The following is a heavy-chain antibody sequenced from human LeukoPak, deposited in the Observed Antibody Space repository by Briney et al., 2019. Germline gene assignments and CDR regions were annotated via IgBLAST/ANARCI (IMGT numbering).Heavy chain of an antibody. Sequence: PGGSLRLSCAASGFTVSSNYMSWVRQAPGKGLEWVSVIYPGGSTYYSDSVKGRFTISRDNSKNTLYLQMNSLRAEDTALYYCARMEGDVYKSPFDYWGQGTLVTVSS. CDR1: GFTVSSNY. CDR3: ARMEGDVYKSPFDY. V-gene: IGHV3-53*01. CDR2: IYPGGST. J-gene: IGHJ4*02. D-gene: IGHD5-24*01.